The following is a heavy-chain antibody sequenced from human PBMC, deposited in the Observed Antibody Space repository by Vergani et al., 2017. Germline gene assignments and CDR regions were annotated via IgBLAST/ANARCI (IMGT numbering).Heavy chain of an antibody. D-gene: IGHD1-26*01. V-gene: IGHV3-64D*06. CDR1: GFTFSSYS. J-gene: IGHJ4*02. CDR2: ISSNGGST. CDR3: VKDWGSGSPTYYFDY. Sequence: EVQLVESGGGLVKPGGSLRLSCAASGFTFSSYSMNWVRQAPGKGLEYVSAISSNGGSTYYADSLKGRFTISRDNSKNTLYLQMSSLRAEDTAVYYCVKDWGSGSPTYYFDYWGQGTLVTVSS.